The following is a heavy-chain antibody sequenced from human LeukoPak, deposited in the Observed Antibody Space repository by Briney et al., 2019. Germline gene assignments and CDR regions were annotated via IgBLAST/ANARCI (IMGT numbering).Heavy chain of an antibody. D-gene: IGHD3-10*01. J-gene: IGHJ4*02. Sequence: GGSLRLSCAASGFTFGSYAMGWVRQAPGKGLEWVSAISSSGASKYYADSVKGRFTISRDNAKNSLYLQMNSLRAEDTAVYYCARDRKVYGSGSYSLDYWGQGTLVTVSS. CDR2: ISSSGASK. V-gene: IGHV3-23*01. CDR1: GFTFGSYA. CDR3: ARDRKVYGSGSYSLDY.